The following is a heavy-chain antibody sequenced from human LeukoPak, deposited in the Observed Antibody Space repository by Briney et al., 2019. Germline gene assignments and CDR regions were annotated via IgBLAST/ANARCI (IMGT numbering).Heavy chain of an antibody. J-gene: IGHJ5*02. V-gene: IGHV3-74*01. CDR3: VGPLYSYGPGAWFDP. CDR2: INSDGSST. D-gene: IGHD5-18*01. Sequence: AGGSLRLSCAASGFTFSSYWMHWVRQAPGKGLVWVSRINSDGSSTSYADSVKGRFTISRDNAKNTLYLQMNSLRAEDTAAYYCVGPLYSYGPGAWFDPWGQGTLVTVSS. CDR1: GFTFSSYW.